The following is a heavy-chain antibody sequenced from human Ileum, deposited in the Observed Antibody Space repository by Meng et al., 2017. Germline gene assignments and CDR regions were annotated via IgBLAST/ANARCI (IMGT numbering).Heavy chain of an antibody. V-gene: IGHV3-30*03. Sequence: QVQLVESGGGVVQPGGSLRLSCAASGFTFSSYGMHWVRQAPGKGLEWVELMSFDGSKIFYGDSVKGRFTISRDNSKNTLYLQMNSLRAEDTAVYYCAFGVCGSNCYYLESWGQGTLVTVSS. CDR3: AFGVCGSNCYYLES. D-gene: IGHD3-22*01. J-gene: IGHJ4*02. CDR2: MSFDGSKI. CDR1: GFTFSSYG.